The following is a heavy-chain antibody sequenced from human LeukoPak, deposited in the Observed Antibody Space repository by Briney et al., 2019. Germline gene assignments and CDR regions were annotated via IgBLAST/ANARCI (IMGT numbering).Heavy chain of an antibody. CDR3: TTDDHGGGLNFDY. CDR2: IKSKTDGGTT. D-gene: IGHD4/OR15-4a*01. V-gene: IGHV3-15*01. CDR1: GFTFSNAW. Sequence: GGSLRLSCAASGFTFSNAWMSWVRQAPGKGLEWVGRIKSKTDGGTTDYAAPVKGRFTISRDDSKNTLYLQMNSLKTEDTAVYYCTTDDHGGGLNFDYWGQGTLVTVSS. J-gene: IGHJ4*02.